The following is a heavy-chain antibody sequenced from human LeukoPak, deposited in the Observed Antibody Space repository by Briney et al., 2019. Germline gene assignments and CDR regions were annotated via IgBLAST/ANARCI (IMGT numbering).Heavy chain of an antibody. J-gene: IGHJ4*02. CDR2: IRYDGSNK. Sequence: GGSLRLSCAASGFTFSSYGMHWVRQAPGKGLEWVAFIRYDGSNKYYADSVKGRFTISRDNSKNSLYLQMNSLRAEDTAVYYCAREFFDDSSGYYFDYWGQGTLVTVSS. CDR1: GFTFSSYG. V-gene: IGHV3-30*02. CDR3: AREFFDDSSGYYFDY. D-gene: IGHD3-22*01.